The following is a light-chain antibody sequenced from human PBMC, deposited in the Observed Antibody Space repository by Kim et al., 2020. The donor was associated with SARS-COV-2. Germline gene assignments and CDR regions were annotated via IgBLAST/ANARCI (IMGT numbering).Light chain of an antibody. CDR3: QQSHSTPLLT. CDR1: QSIGTF. V-gene: IGKV1-39*01. J-gene: IGKJ4*01. CDR2: AAS. Sequence: DIQMTQSPSSLAASVGDRVTITCRASQSIGTFLNWYQQKPGKAPKLLIYAASTLQSGVPSRFSGSGSGTDFTLTITSLQPEDLATYYCQQSHSTPLLTFGGGTKVDIK.